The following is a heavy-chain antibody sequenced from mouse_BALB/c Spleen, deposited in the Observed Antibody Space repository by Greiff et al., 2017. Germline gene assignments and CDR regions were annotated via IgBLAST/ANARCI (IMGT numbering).Heavy chain of an antibody. CDR3: ARYDYGSSLHAMDY. Sequence: VQLKESGGGLVKPGGSLKLSCAASGFTFSDYYMYWVRQTPEKRLEWVATISDGGSYTYYPDSVKGRFTISRDNAKNNLYLQMSSLKSEDTDMYYCARYDYGSSLHAMDYWGQGTSVTVSS. D-gene: IGHD1-1*01. CDR2: ISDGGSYT. CDR1: GFTFSDYY. J-gene: IGHJ4*01. V-gene: IGHV5-4*02.